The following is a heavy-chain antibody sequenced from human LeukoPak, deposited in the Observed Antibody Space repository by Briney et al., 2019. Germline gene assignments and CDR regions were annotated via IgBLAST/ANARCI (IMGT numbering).Heavy chain of an antibody. CDR2: IYYSGST. J-gene: IGHJ4*02. CDR3: ARVSTSCYCVDY. D-gene: IGHD2-2*01. V-gene: IGHV4-59*01. Sequence: SETLSLTCTVPGGSISSYYWSWIRQPPGKGLEWIGYIYYSGSTNYNPSLKSRVTISVDTSKNQFSLKLSSVTAADTAVYYCARVSTSCYCVDYWGQGTLVTVSS. CDR1: GGSISSYY.